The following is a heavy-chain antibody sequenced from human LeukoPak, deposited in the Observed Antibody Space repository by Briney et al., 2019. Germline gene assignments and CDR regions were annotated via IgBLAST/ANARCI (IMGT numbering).Heavy chain of an antibody. CDR2: ISNDGSNT. Sequence: GRSLRLSCAASGFTFSHYAMHWVRQAPGKGLEWVAFISNDGSNTYHADSVKGRFTISRDKSKNTLDLQMNSLRAEDTAVYYCAKDGFCSSTGCYPNHFDSWGQGTLVTVSS. V-gene: IGHV3-30*18. D-gene: IGHD2-2*01. CDR3: AKDGFCSSTGCYPNHFDS. CDR1: GFTFSHYA. J-gene: IGHJ4*02.